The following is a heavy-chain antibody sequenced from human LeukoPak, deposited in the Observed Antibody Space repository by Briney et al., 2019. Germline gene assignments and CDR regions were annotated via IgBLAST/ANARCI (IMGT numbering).Heavy chain of an antibody. CDR3: ASGVYSGYDFGFDY. Sequence: SETLSLTCAVSGGSISSGGYSLSWIRQPPGKGLEWIGYIYHSGSTYYNPSLKSRVTISVDRSKNQFSLKLSSVTAADTAVYYCASGVYSGYDFGFDYWGQGTLVTVSS. CDR2: IYHSGST. D-gene: IGHD5-12*01. J-gene: IGHJ4*02. CDR1: GGSISSGGYS. V-gene: IGHV4-30-2*01.